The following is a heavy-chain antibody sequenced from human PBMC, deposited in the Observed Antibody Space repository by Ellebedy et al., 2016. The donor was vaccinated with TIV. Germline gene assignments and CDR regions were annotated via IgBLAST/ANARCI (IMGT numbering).Heavy chain of an antibody. CDR2: ITHSGST. J-gene: IGHJ4*02. V-gene: IGHV4-34*01. CDR1: DGSFSDYY. Sequence: MPSETLSLTCAVYDGSFSDYYWSWIRQPPGKGLEWIGEITHSGSTNYNPSLKSRVTISVDTSKNQFSLKLSSVTAADTAVYYCARVVAVAGRSGVFDYWGQGTLVTVSS. D-gene: IGHD6-19*01. CDR3: ARVVAVAGRSGVFDY.